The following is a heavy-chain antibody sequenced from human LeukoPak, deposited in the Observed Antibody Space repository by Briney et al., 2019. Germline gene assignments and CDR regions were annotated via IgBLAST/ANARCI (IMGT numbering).Heavy chain of an antibody. J-gene: IGHJ4*02. Sequence: PSFQGHVTISADKSISTAYLQWSSLKASDTAMYYCARNPIGPTAPDYWGQGTLVTVSS. V-gene: IGHV5-10-1*01. CDR3: ARNPIGPTAPDY. D-gene: IGHD4-17*01.